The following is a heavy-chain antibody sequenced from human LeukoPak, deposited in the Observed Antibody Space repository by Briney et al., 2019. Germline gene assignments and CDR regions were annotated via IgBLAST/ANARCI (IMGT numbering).Heavy chain of an antibody. Sequence: SVKVSCKASGGTFSSYAISWVRQAPGQGLEWMGGIIPIFGTANCAQKFQGRVTITADESTSTAYMELSSLRSEDTAVYYCARDLSRAAGHQYYYYGMDVWGQGTTVTVSS. CDR1: GGTFSSYA. V-gene: IGHV1-69*01. J-gene: IGHJ6*02. D-gene: IGHD2-15*01. CDR2: IIPIFGTA. CDR3: ARDLSRAAGHQYYYYGMDV.